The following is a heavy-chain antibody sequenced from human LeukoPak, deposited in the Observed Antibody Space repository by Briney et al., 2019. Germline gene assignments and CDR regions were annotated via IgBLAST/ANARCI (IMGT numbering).Heavy chain of an antibody. CDR3: ASRQELRPLPGVFVHGETVPFNY. V-gene: IGHV4-59*12. CDR2: IYYSGST. J-gene: IGHJ4*02. CDR1: GGSISSYY. D-gene: IGHD4-17*01. Sequence: PSETLSLTCTVSGGSISSYYWSWIRQPPGKGLEWIGYIYYSGSTNYNPSLKSRVTISVDTSKNQFSLKLSSVTAADTAVYYCASRQELRPLPGVFVHGETVPFNYWGQGTLVTVSS.